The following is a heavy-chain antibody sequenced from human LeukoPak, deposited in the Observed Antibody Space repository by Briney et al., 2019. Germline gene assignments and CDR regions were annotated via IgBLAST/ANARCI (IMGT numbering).Heavy chain of an antibody. CDR3: ARHSAEVEQWLVPAFDI. Sequence: GGSLRLSCAASGFTFNSYAMHWVRQAPGKGLEWVAVISYDGSNKYYADSVKGRFTISRDNSKNTLYLQMNSLRAEDTAVYYCARHSAEVEQWLVPAFDIWGQGTMVTVSS. J-gene: IGHJ3*02. CDR2: ISYDGSNK. CDR1: GFTFNSYA. D-gene: IGHD6-19*01. V-gene: IGHV3-30-3*01.